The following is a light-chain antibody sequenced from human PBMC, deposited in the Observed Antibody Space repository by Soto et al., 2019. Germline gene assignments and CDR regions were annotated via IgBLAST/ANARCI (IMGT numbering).Light chain of an antibody. CDR3: SSYSSSSTVV. V-gene: IGLV2-18*02. J-gene: IGLJ2*01. Sequence: QSALTQPPSVSGSPGQSVTISCTGTSSDVGSYNRVSWYQQPPGTAPKLMIYEVSNRPSGVPGRFSGSKSANTASPTISGLQAEDEADDYCSSYSSSSTVVFGGGTKLTVL. CDR2: EVS. CDR1: SSDVGSYNR.